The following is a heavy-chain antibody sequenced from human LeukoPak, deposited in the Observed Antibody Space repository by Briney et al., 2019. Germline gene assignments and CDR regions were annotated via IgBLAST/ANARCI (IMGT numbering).Heavy chain of an antibody. Sequence: GGSLRLSCAASGFTFSSYGKNWVRQAPGKGLEWVAVIWCDGSNRHYADSVKGRFTISRDNSKNTLYLQMNSMRPEDTAVYYCARVSRLWWARDIWGQGTMVTVSS. CDR3: ARVSRLWWARDI. D-gene: IGHD2-21*01. CDR2: IWCDGSNR. J-gene: IGHJ3*02. V-gene: IGHV3-33*01. CDR1: GFTFSSYG.